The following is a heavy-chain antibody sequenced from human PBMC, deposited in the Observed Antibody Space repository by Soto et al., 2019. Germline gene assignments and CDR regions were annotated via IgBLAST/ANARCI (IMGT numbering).Heavy chain of an antibody. D-gene: IGHD6-6*01. CDR2: IIPIFGTA. V-gene: IGHV1-69*01. Sequence: QVQLVQSGAEVKKPGSSVRVSCKASGGTFSSYAISWVRQAPGQGLEWMGGIIPIFGTANYAQKFQGRVTITADESTSTAYMELSSLRSEDTAVYYCARASSSPPGEPYYYGMDVWGQGTTVTVSS. J-gene: IGHJ6*02. CDR3: ARASSSPPGEPYYYGMDV. CDR1: GGTFSSYA.